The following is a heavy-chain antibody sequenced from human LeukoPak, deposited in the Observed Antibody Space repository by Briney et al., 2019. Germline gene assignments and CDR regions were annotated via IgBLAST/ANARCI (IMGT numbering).Heavy chain of an antibody. CDR3: ARDPVEDYVWGSYRYENWFDP. J-gene: IGHJ5*02. CDR1: GFTFSSYW. V-gene: IGHV3-7*01. CDR2: IKQDGSEK. D-gene: IGHD3-16*02. Sequence: GGSLRLSCAASGFTFSSYWMSWVRQAPGKGLEWVANIKQDGSEKYYVDSVKGRFTISRDNAKNSLYLQMNSLRAEDTAVYYCARDPVEDYVWGSYRYENWFDPWGQGTLVTVSS.